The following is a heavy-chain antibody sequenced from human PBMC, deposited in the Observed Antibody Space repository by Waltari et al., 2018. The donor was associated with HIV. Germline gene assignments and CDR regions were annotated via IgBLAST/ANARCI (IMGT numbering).Heavy chain of an antibody. CDR3: ARVPLYYYDSSGPVDY. D-gene: IGHD3-22*01. J-gene: IGHJ4*02. Sequence: QVQLVQSGAEVKKPGASVKVSCKASGYTFTGYYMHWVRQAPGQGLEWMGRINPNSGGTNYAQKLQGSVTMTRDTSISTAYMELSRLRSDDTAVYYCARVPLYYYDSSGPVDYWGQGTLVTVSS. CDR1: GYTFTGYY. CDR2: INPNSGGT. V-gene: IGHV1-2*06.